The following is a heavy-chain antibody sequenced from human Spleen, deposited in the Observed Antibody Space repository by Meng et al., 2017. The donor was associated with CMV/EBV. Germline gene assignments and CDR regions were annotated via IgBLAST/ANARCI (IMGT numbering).Heavy chain of an antibody. CDR2: ISAYNGNT. J-gene: IGHJ5*02. CDR3: ARDGCSLTSCYTNWFDP. D-gene: IGHD2-2*02. CDR1: GYTFTSYG. Sequence: ASVKVSCKASGYTFTSYGISWVRQAPGQGLEWMGWISAYNGNTNYAQKLQGRVTMTTDTSTSTAYMELRSLRSDDTAVYYCARDGCSLTSCYTNWFDPWGQGTLVTVSS. V-gene: IGHV1-18*01.